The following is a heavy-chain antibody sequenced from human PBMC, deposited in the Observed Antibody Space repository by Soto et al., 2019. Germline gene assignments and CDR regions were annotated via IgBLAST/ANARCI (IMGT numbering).Heavy chain of an antibody. J-gene: IGHJ4*02. CDR2: ICYTGST. Sequence: SETLSLTCTVSGDSINSSYWTWIRQSPGKGLEWIGDICYTGSTNYSPSLNSRVTISVDTSKNQFSLELNSVTAADTAVYYCAREVLVGPARYFDYWGRGTLVTVSS. V-gene: IGHV4-59*01. CDR1: GDSINSSY. D-gene: IGHD2-15*01. CDR3: AREVLVGPARYFDY.